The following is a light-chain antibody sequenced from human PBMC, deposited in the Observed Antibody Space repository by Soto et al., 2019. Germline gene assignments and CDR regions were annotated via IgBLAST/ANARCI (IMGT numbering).Light chain of an antibody. CDR3: SSYTRSTPLEV. V-gene: IGLV2-14*01. Sequence: QSALTQPASVSGSPGQSITISCTGTSSDVGGYNYVSWYQQHPGKAPKLMIYEVSNRPSGVSNRFSGSKSGNTASLTISGLQAEDEADYYCSSYTRSTPLEVFGGGTKLTVL. CDR1: SSDVGGYNY. J-gene: IGLJ2*01. CDR2: EVS.